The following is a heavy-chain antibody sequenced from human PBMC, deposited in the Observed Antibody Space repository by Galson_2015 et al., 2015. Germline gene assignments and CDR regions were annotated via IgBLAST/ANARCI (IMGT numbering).Heavy chain of an antibody. V-gene: IGHV3-9*01. D-gene: IGHD4-17*01. Sequence: SLRLSCEASGFTFDDYDMHWVRQAPGKGLEWVSGISWNSGSIGYADSVKGRFTISRDNAKNPLYLQMNIQRSEDTALYYCAKPDYVYYFPIWGQGTLVTVSS. CDR2: ISWNSGSI. CDR3: AKPDYVYYFPI. CDR1: GFTFDDYD. J-gene: IGHJ4*02.